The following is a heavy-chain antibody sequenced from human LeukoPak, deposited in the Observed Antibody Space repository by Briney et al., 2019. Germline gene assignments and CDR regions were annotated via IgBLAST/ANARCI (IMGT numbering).Heavy chain of an antibody. J-gene: IGHJ4*02. CDR3: ARDPYYYGSGSYFDY. V-gene: IGHV1-69*13. D-gene: IGHD3-10*01. Sequence: SVKVSCKASGGTFSSYAISWVRQAPGQGLEWMGGIIPIFGTANYAQKFQGRVTITAEESTSTAYMELSSLRSEDTAVYYCARDPYYYGSGSYFDYWGQGTLVTVSS. CDR1: GGTFSSYA. CDR2: IIPIFGTA.